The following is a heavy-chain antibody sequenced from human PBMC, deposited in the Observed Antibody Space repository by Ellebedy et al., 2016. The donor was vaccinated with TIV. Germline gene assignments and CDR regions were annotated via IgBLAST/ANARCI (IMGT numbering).Heavy chain of an antibody. J-gene: IGHJ4*02. CDR2: IRSDGSDGNNK. Sequence: PGGSLRLSWAASGFSSSSYGMHWVRQAPGKGLEWVAFIRSDGSDGNNKYYTDSVEGRFTISRDNSKNIVYLQANSLRAEDTAVYYCARDRWPYFFDCWGQGTLVTVSS. CDR1: GFSSSSYG. D-gene: IGHD4-23*01. CDR3: ARDRWPYFFDC. V-gene: IGHV3-30*02.